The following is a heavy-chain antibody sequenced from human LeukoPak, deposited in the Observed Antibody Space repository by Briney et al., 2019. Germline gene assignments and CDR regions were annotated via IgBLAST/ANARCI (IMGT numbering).Heavy chain of an antibody. V-gene: IGHV4-34*01. CDR2: INHSGST. D-gene: IGHD2-2*01. J-gene: IGHJ4*02. CDR3: ARRPYAEPFVDY. CDR1: GGSFSGYY. Sequence: SETQSLTCAVYGGSFSGYYWSWIRQPPGKGLEWIGEINHSGSTNYNPSLKSRVTISVDTSKNQFSLKLSSVTAADTAVYYCARRPYAEPFVDYWGQGTLVTVSS.